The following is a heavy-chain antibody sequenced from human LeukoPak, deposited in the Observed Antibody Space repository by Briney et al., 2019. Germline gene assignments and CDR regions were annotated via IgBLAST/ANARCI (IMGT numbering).Heavy chain of an antibody. CDR1: GYTLTELS. J-gene: IGHJ3*02. Sequence: ASVKVSCKVSGYTLTELSMHWVRQAPGKGLEWMGGFDPEDGETIYAQKFQGRVTMTEDTSTDTAYMELSSLRSEDTAVYYCATEESGSYFTSDAFDIWGQGTMVTVSS. D-gene: IGHD1-26*01. V-gene: IGHV1-24*01. CDR3: ATEESGSYFTSDAFDI. CDR2: FDPEDGET.